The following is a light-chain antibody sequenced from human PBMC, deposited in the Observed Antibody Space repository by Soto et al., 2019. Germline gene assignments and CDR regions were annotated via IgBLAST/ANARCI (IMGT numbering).Light chain of an antibody. J-gene: IGKJ5*01. Sequence: EIVLTQSPGTLSLSPGERATLSCRASQSVSTSYLAWYQQKPGQAPRLLIYCTSNRATGIPDRFSGSGSGTAFTLTISRVKPEDFSVDYCQQYGSSPLVTFGQGTRLEIK. CDR3: QQYGSSPLVT. CDR1: QSVSTSY. V-gene: IGKV3-20*01. CDR2: CTS.